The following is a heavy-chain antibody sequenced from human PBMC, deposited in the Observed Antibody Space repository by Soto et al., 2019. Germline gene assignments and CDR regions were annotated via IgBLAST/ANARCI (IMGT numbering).Heavy chain of an antibody. CDR2: INTDGSVT. D-gene: IGHD6-25*01. J-gene: IGHJ4*02. Sequence: EVQLVESGGGLVQPGGSLRLSCAASGFTFSTYWMHWVRQAPGKGLVWVSLINTDGSVTTYADSVKGRFTISRDNAKNTLYVQMNSLRAEDTAVYYCAGPGISAAVYWGQGTLVTVSS. CDR3: AGPGISAAVY. CDR1: GFTFSTYW. V-gene: IGHV3-74*01.